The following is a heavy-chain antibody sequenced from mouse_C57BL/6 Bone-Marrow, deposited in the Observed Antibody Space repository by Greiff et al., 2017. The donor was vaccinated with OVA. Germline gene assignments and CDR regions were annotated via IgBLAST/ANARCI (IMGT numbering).Heavy chain of an antibody. Sequence: QVQLKQPGAELVKPGASVKLSCKASGYTFTSYWMHWVKQRPGRGLEWIGRIDPNSGGTKYNEKFKSKATLTVDKPSSTAYMQLSSLTSEDSAVYYCAIEPLHYYGSFYFDYWGQGTTLTVSS. V-gene: IGHV1-72*01. D-gene: IGHD1-1*01. CDR2: IDPNSGGT. CDR3: AIEPLHYYGSFYFDY. CDR1: GYTFTSYW. J-gene: IGHJ2*01.